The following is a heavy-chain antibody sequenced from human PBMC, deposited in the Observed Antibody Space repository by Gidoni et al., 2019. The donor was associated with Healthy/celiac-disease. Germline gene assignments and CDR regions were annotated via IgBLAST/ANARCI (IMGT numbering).Heavy chain of an antibody. V-gene: IGHV4-59*01. CDR3: ARATLSGSYLGPYYYYYMDV. J-gene: IGHJ6*03. CDR1: GGSISSYY. D-gene: IGHD1-26*01. Sequence: QVQLQESGPGLVKPSETLSLTCTVPGGSISSYYWSWIRQPPGKGLELIGYIYYSGSTNYNPSLKSRVTISVDTSKNQFSLKLSSVTAADTAVYYCARATLSGSYLGPYYYYYMDVWGKGTTVTVSS. CDR2: IYYSGST.